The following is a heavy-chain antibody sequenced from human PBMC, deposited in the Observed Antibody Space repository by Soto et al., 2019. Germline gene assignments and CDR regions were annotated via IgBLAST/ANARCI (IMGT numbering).Heavy chain of an antibody. J-gene: IGHJ5*02. Sequence: QVQLHESGPGLMKPSGTLSLTCGVSSDSISSSNWWTWVRQPPGKGLEWIGEIYHTGSTNYNPSLKSRVTISVDKSKNQFSLKLRSVTAADTAVYYCARVVVATYSSTFDPGGQGTLVTVSS. CDR1: SDSISSSNW. D-gene: IGHD6-13*01. V-gene: IGHV4-4*02. CDR3: ARVVVATYSSTFDP. CDR2: IYHTGST.